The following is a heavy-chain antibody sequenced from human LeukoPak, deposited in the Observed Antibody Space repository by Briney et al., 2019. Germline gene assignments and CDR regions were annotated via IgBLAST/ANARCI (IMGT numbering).Heavy chain of an antibody. Sequence: GGSPRLSCAASGFTVSSNYMSWVRQAPGKGLEWVSVIYSGGSTYYADSVKGRFTISRDNSKNTLYLQMNSLRAEDTAVYYCARDLRSSGWYGDYYYYMDVWGKGTTVTVSS. CDR2: IYSGGST. CDR1: GFTVSSNY. CDR3: ARDLRSSGWYGDYYYYMDV. D-gene: IGHD6-19*01. V-gene: IGHV3-66*02. J-gene: IGHJ6*03.